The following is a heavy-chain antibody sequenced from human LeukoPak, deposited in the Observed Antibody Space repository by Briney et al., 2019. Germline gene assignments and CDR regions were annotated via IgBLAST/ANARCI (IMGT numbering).Heavy chain of an antibody. CDR3: AKEYDILTGYGPYYSMDV. V-gene: IGHV3-43*02. CDR1: GFTFSTYA. CDR2: ISGDGTIT. D-gene: IGHD3-9*01. J-gene: IGHJ6*02. Sequence: GGSLRLSCAASGFTFSTYAMHWVRQAPGKGLEWVSLISGDGTITYYADSVKGRFTISRDNNKSSLFLQMKSLRTEDTALYYCAKEYDILTGYGPYYSMDVWGQGTTVTVSS.